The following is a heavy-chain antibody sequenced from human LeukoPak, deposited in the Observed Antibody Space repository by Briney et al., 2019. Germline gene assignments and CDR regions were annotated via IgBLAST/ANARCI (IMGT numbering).Heavy chain of an antibody. CDR1: GFTFSSYS. CDR2: ISSSSSTI. D-gene: IGHD7-27*01. J-gene: IGHJ4*02. Sequence: GGSLRLSCAASGFTFSSYSMNWVRQAPGEGLEWVSYISSSSSTIYYVDSVKGRFTISRDNAKNSLYLQMNSLRAEDTAVYYCARDDRSGYFFDSWGQGTLVTVSS. CDR3: ARDDRSGYFFDS. V-gene: IGHV3-48*04.